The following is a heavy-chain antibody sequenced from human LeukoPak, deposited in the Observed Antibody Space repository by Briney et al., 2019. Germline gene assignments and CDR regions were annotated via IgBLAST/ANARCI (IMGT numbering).Heavy chain of an antibody. D-gene: IGHD6-19*01. Sequence: GGSLRLSCAASGFTLISYWMTWVRQAPGKGLEWVSYISSSGSTIYYADSVKGRFTISRDNAKNSLYLQMNSLRAEDTAVYYCARGGGWYFDYWGQGTLVTVSS. J-gene: IGHJ4*02. CDR3: ARGGGWYFDY. CDR2: ISSSGSTI. V-gene: IGHV3-48*04. CDR1: GFTLISYW.